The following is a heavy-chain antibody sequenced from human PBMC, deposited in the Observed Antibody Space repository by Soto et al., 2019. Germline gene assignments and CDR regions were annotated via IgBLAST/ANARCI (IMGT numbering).Heavy chain of an antibody. D-gene: IGHD3-3*01. CDR2: ISSSSSTI. CDR3: AREVTIFGVVIANWFDP. Sequence: GGSLRLSCAASGFTFSSYSMNWVRQAPGKGLEWVSYISSSSSTIYYADSVKGRFTISRDNAKNSLYLQMNSLRDEDTAVYYCAREVTIFGVVIANWFDPWGQGTLVTVSS. V-gene: IGHV3-48*02. J-gene: IGHJ5*02. CDR1: GFTFSSYS.